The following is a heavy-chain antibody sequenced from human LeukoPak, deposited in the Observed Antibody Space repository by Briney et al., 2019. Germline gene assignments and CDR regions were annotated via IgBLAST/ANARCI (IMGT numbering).Heavy chain of an antibody. J-gene: IGHJ4*02. V-gene: IGHV3-7*01. CDR3: AVEIAVAATGGDY. Sequence: GGSLRLSCAASGFTFGTYWMTWVRQVPGKGLEWVANIKQDGSERYYADSVKGRFTIFSDNAKNSLYLQMNSMRAEDTALYYCAVEIAVAATGGDYWGQGTLVTVSS. CDR1: GFTFGTYW. CDR2: IKQDGSER. D-gene: IGHD6-19*01.